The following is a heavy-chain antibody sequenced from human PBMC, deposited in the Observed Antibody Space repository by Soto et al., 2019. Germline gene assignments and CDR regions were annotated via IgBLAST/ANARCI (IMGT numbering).Heavy chain of an antibody. V-gene: IGHV1-3*01. Sequence: QVQLVQSGAEVKKPGSSVKLSCKTSGYTFTNYAMHSVRQAPGPRLEWMGWINAGNGNTKSSQKFQGRVTITRDTSASTAYMELSSLTSEDTAVYYCARAYCGGDCYPDYWGQGTLVTVSS. CDR1: GYTFTNYA. CDR3: ARAYCGGDCYPDY. CDR2: INAGNGNT. J-gene: IGHJ4*02. D-gene: IGHD2-21*02.